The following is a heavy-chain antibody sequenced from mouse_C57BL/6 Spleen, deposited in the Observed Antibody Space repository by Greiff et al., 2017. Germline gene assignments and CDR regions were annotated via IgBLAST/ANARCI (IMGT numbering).Heavy chain of an antibody. CDR1: GYTFTSYW. J-gene: IGHJ1*03. Sequence: QVQLQQPGTELVKPGASVKLSCKASGYTFTSYWMHWVKQRPGQGLEWIGNINPSNGGTNYNEKFKSKATLTVDKSSSTAYMQLSSLTSEDSAVYYCAKESSTVPHWYFDVWGTGTTVTVSS. V-gene: IGHV1-53*01. CDR3: AKESSTVPHWYFDV. D-gene: IGHD1-1*01. CDR2: INPSNGGT.